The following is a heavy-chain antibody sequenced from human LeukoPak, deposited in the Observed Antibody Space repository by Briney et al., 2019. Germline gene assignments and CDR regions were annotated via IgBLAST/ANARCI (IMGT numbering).Heavy chain of an antibody. J-gene: IGHJ4*02. CDR1: GDSINSLDL. CDR3: AGLVGRYSSGLYYYYFDY. D-gene: IGHD3-22*01. Sequence: SETLSLTCTVSGDSINSLDLWSWVRQPPGKGLEWIGEMYLSGTTHSNPSVKSRVPISIDKSRNQFFLNLSSVTAADTAVYYCAGLVGRYSSGLYYYYFDYWGQGTLVTVSS. CDR2: MYLSGTT. V-gene: IGHV4-4*02.